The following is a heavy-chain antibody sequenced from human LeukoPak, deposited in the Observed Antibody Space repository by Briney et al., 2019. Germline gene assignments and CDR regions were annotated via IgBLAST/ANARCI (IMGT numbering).Heavy chain of an antibody. CDR2: MNPNSGNT. CDR1: GYTFTIYD. CDR3: ARFPQTLMDYYGSGSYGQFYYYYGMDV. Sequence: GASVRVSCKASGYTFTIYDINWVRQATGEGGEWMGWMNPNSGNTGYAQKFQGRVTMTSNTSISTAYMELSSLRSEDTAVYYCARFPQTLMDYYGSGSYGQFYYYYGMDVWGQGTTVTVSS. J-gene: IGHJ6*02. D-gene: IGHD3-10*01. V-gene: IGHV1-8*01.